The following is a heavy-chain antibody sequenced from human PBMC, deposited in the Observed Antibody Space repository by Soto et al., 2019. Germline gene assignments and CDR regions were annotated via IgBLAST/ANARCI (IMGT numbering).Heavy chain of an antibody. CDR2: TYYRSKWYS. CDR3: ARYTNAWYLDY. CDR1: GDSVSSNSAA. V-gene: IGHV6-1*01. Sequence: PSQTLSLTCAISGDSVSSNSAAWNWIGQSPSRGLEWLGRTYYRSKWYSDYGLSVRGRITINPDTSKNQFSLQLNSVTPEDTAVYYCARYTNAWYLDYWGQGTRVTVSS. D-gene: IGHD1-1*01. J-gene: IGHJ4*02.